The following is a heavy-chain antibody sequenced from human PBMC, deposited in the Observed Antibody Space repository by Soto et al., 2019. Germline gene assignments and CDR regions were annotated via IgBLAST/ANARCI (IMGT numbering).Heavy chain of an antibody. CDR1: GVTFSRHC. Sequence: AWGSLRLSCVASGVTFSRHCWRWVRQAPGKGLEWVGNIWDDGNTKENADSVKGRFTISHNNSGNTIYLQMTSLRAEDTAVYYCARSTWLRKQMTTYDYWGQGTLVTVSS. D-gene: IGHD5-18*01. CDR3: ARSTWLRKQMTTYDY. CDR2: IWDDGNTK. V-gene: IGHV3-33*08. J-gene: IGHJ4*02.